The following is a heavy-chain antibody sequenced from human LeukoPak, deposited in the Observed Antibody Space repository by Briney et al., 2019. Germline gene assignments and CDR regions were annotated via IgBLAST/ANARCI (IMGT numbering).Heavy chain of an antibody. Sequence: GGSLRLSCAASGFTFSSYAMSWVRQAPGKGLEWVSAISGSGGSTYYADSVKGRFTISRDNSKNTLYLQMNSLRAEDTAVYYCARDRGEYYYDSSGYYLDYWGQGTLVTVSS. CDR3: ARDRGEYYYDSSGYYLDY. J-gene: IGHJ4*02. CDR2: ISGSGGST. CDR1: GFTFSSYA. D-gene: IGHD3-22*01. V-gene: IGHV3-23*01.